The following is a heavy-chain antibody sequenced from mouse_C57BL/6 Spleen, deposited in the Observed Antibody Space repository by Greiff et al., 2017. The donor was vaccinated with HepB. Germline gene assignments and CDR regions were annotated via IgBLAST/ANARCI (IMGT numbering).Heavy chain of an antibody. J-gene: IGHJ3*01. D-gene: IGHD1-1*01. Sequence: QVQLQQSGAELVRPGASVTLSCRASGYTFTDYEMHWVKQTPVHGLEWIGAIDPETGGTAYNQKFKGKAILTADKSSSTAYMELRSLTSEDSAFYNCTRNSGIYLPSWFDYWGHGTLVIVS. V-gene: IGHV1-15*01. CDR2: IDPETGGT. CDR3: TRNSGIYLPSWFDY. CDR1: GYTFTDYE.